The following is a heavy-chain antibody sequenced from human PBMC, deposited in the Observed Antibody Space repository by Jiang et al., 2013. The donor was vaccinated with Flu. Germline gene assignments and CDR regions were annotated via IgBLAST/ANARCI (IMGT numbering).Heavy chain of an antibody. J-gene: IGHJ4*02. CDR3: AREGIAVSGRTYFDY. Sequence: GAEVKKPGASVKVSCKASGYTFTGYYLHWIRQAPGRGLEWVGWINPNNGGTIYAQNFQGRVTMTRDMSINTAYMELSSLRSDDTAMYYCAREGIAVSGRTYFDYWDQGILVTVSS. V-gene: IGHV1-2*02. D-gene: IGHD6-19*01. CDR2: INPNNGGT. CDR1: GYTFTGYY.